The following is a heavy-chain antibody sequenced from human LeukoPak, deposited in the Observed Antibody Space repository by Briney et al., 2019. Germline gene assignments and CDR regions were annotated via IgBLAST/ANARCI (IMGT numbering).Heavy chain of an antibody. CDR3: ARVRYYYDSSGPPPN. J-gene: IGHJ4*02. Sequence: SETLSLTCSVYGGSFSGYYWSWIRQPPGKGLEWIGEINHSGSTNYNPSLKSRVTISVDTSKNQFSLKLSSVTAADTAVYYCARVRYYYDSSGPPPNWGQGTLVTVSS. D-gene: IGHD3-22*01. V-gene: IGHV4-34*01. CDR2: INHSGST. CDR1: GGSFSGYY.